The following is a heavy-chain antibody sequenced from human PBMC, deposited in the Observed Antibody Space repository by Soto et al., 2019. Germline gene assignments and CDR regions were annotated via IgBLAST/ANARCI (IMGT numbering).Heavy chain of an antibody. D-gene: IGHD4-17*01. V-gene: IGHV3-33*01. Sequence: GGSLRLSCAASGFTFSSYGMHWVRQAPGKGLEWVAVIWYDGSNKYYADSVKGRFTISRDNSKNTLYLQMNSLRAEDTAVYYCARDDYGGNFVTVPTDYWGQGTLVTVSS. J-gene: IGHJ4*02. CDR3: ARDDYGGNFVTVPTDY. CDR1: GFTFSSYG. CDR2: IWYDGSNK.